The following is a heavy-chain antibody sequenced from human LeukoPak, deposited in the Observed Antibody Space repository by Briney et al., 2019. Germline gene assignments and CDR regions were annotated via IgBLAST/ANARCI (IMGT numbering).Heavy chain of an antibody. Sequence: GGSLRFSCAASGFTFSSYAMHWVRQAPGKGLEWVAVISYDGSNKYYADSVKGRFTISRDNSKNTLYLQMNSLRAEDTAVYYCARDSTYYYDSSGYPAHAEYFQHWGQGALVTVSS. J-gene: IGHJ1*01. CDR2: ISYDGSNK. D-gene: IGHD3-22*01. CDR1: GFTFSSYA. CDR3: ARDSTYYYDSSGYPAHAEYFQH. V-gene: IGHV3-30-3*01.